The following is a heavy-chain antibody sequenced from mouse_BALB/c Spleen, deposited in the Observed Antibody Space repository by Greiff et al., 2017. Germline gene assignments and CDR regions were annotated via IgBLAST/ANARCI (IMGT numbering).Heavy chain of an antibody. CDR1: GFSLTSYG. Sequence: QVQLKESGPGLVAPSQSLSITCTVSGFSLTSYGVHWVRQPPGKGLEWLGVIWAGGSTNYNSALMSRLSISKDNSKSQVFLKMNSLQTDDTAMYYCARALRSHWYFDVWGAGTTVTVSS. D-gene: IGHD1-1*01. J-gene: IGHJ1*01. CDR2: IWAGGST. V-gene: IGHV2-9*02. CDR3: ARALRSHWYFDV.